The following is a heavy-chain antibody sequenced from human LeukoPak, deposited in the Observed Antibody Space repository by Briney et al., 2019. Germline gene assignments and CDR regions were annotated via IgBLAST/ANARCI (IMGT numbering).Heavy chain of an antibody. Sequence: GSSVKVSCKASGGTFSSYAISWVRQAPGQGLEWMGRIIPILGIANYAQKFQGRVTITADKSTSTAYMELSSLRSEDTAVYYCAREKGWLITMASGSAFDIWGQGTMVTVSS. J-gene: IGHJ3*02. CDR1: GGTFSSYA. CDR2: IIPILGIA. D-gene: IGHD3-10*01. CDR3: AREKGWLITMASGSAFDI. V-gene: IGHV1-69*04.